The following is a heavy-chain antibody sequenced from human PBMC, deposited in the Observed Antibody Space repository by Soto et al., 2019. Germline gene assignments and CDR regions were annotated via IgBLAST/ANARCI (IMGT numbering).Heavy chain of an antibody. D-gene: IGHD2-2*01. V-gene: IGHV1-69*13. CDR2: IIPIFGIA. J-gene: IGHJ3*02. CDR3: ARDSSRVPRGAFDI. CDR1: GGTFSRYS. Sequence: ASVKVSCKASGGTFSRYSITWVRQAPGHGLEWIGRIIPIFGIASYAQKFQGRVTITADESTSTAYMELSSLRSDDTAVYYCARDSSRVPRGAFDIWGQGTMVTVSS.